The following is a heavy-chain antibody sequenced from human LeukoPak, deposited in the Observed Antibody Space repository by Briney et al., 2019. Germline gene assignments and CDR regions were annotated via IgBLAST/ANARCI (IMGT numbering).Heavy chain of an antibody. V-gene: IGHV4-34*01. D-gene: IGHD3-16*02. CDR2: INHSGST. J-gene: IGHJ3*02. CDR1: GGSFSGYY. CDR3: ARELKDYDYVWGSYRTDAFDI. Sequence: SETLSLTCAVYGGSFSGYYWSWIRQPPGKGLEWIGEINHSGSTNYNPSLKSRVTISVDTSKNQFSLKLSSVTAADTAVYYCARELKDYDYVWGSYRTDAFDIWGQGTMVTVSS.